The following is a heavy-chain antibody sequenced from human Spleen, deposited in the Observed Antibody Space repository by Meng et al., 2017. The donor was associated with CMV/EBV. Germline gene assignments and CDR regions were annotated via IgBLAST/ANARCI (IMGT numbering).Heavy chain of an antibody. CDR2: INPKSGGT. CDR1: GYTFTGYY. J-gene: IGHJ4*02. D-gene: IGHD3-22*01. CDR3: ARTPFVEYYDSSGYHDY. Sequence: ASVKVSCKASGYTFTGYYMHWVRQAPGQGLEWMGWINPKSGGTNYAQKFQGRVTMTRDTSITTAYMEVRRLISDDTAVYYCARTPFVEYYDSSGYHDYWGQGTLVTVSS. V-gene: IGHV1-2*02.